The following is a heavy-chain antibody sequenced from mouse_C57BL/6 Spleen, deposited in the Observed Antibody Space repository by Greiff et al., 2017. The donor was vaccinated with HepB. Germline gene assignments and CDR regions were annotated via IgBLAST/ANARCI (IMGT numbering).Heavy chain of an antibody. D-gene: IGHD2-1*01. CDR2: ISDGGSYT. V-gene: IGHV5-4*01. Sequence: EVNVVESGGGLVKPGGSLKLSCAASGFTFSSYAMSWVRQTPEKRLEWVATISDGGSYTYYPDNVKGRFTISRDNAKNNLYLQMSHLKSEDTAMYYCARDTLYGNYGWFAYWGQGTLVTVSA. CDR3: ARDTLYGNYGWFAY. CDR1: GFTFSSYA. J-gene: IGHJ3*01.